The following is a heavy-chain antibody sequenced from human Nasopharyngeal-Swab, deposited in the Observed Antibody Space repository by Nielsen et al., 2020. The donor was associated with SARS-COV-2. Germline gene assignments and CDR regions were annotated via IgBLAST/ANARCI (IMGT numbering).Heavy chain of an antibody. V-gene: IGHV1-69*06. Sequence: WVRQAPGPGLEWMGGIIPIFGTANYAQKFQGRVTITADKSTSTAYMELSSLRSEDTAVYYCARVPYYYDSSVVWFDPWGQGTLVTVSS. CDR3: ARVPYYYDSSVVWFDP. J-gene: IGHJ5*02. D-gene: IGHD3-22*01. CDR2: IIPIFGTA.